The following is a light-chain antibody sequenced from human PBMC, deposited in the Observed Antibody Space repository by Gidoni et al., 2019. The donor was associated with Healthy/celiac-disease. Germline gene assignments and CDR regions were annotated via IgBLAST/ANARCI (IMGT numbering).Light chain of an antibody. J-gene: IGKJ1*01. V-gene: IGKV3-20*01. CDR3: QQYGSSRRT. CDR1: QSVSSSY. CDR2: GAS. Sequence: IVLTQSPGTLSLSPGERATLSCRASQSVSSSYLAWYQQKPGQAPRLLIYGASSRATGIPGRFSGSGSGTDFTLTISRLEPEDFAVYYCQQYGSSRRTFGQGTKVEIK.